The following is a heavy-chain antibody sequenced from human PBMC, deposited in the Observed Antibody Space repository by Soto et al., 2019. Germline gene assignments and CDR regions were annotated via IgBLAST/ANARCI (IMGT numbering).Heavy chain of an antibody. V-gene: IGHV3-15*01. CDR2: IKGKTEGGTT. D-gene: IGHD3-3*01. CDR3: TTVPSGWRAPGG. J-gene: IGHJ4*02. CDR1: GFTVTNAW. Sequence: EVQLVESGGGLVKPGGSLRLSCAASGFTVTNAWMSWVRQAPGKGLEWVGRIKGKTEGGTTDYAAPVRGRFTMSRDDSRNTLYLQRNSLKTGDTAVYYCTTVPSGWRAPGGWGQGTLVTVSS.